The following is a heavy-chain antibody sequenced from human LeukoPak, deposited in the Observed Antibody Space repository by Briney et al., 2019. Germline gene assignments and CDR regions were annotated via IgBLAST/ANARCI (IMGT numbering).Heavy chain of an antibody. CDR2: IHYNGIT. CDR1: GSMYNYY. CDR3: ARYPHLGRYYYMDV. V-gene: IGHV4-59*08. J-gene: IGHJ6*03. Sequence: PSETLSLTRTVSGSMYNYYLSWIRQPPAKGLEWIGYIHYNGITNYNPSLKTRVTMSLDTSKNQFSLKLSSVTAADTAVYYCARYPHLGRYYYMDVWGKGTTVTVSS. D-gene: IGHD1-26*01.